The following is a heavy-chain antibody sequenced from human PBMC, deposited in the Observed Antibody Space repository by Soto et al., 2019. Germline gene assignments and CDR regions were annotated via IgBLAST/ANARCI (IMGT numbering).Heavy chain of an antibody. J-gene: IGHJ6*03. V-gene: IGHV3-13*01. CDR2: IGTAGDT. Sequence: GGPLSLSCAASGFTFSSYDMHWVRQATGKGLEWVSAIGTAGDTYYPGSVKGRFTISRENAKNSLYLQMNSLRAGDTAVYYCARAYSSPPYYYYYYMDVWGKGTTVTVSS. CDR1: GFTFSSYD. D-gene: IGHD4-4*01. CDR3: ARAYSSPPYYYYYYMDV.